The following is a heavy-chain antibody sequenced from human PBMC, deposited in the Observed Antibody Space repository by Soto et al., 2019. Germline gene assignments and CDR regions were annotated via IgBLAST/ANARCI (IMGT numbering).Heavy chain of an antibody. CDR3: ARDPDGIIDFDY. CDR1: GDSSSSSSYS. J-gene: IGHJ4*02. CDR2: IYYSGST. D-gene: IGHD3-10*01. Sequence: SQTLSLTCIVSGDSSSSSSYSWAWIRQPPGKGLEWIGYIYYSGSTYYNPSLKSRVTISVDTSKNQFSLKLSSVTAADTAVYFCARDPDGIIDFDYWGQGTQVTVSS. V-gene: IGHV4-30-4*08.